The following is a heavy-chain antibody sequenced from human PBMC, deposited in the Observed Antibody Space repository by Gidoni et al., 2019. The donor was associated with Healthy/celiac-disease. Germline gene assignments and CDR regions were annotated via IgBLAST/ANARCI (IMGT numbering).Heavy chain of an antibody. D-gene: IGHD4-17*01. J-gene: IGHJ4*02. CDR1: GLTFSRYA. CDR3: AKVLSTVTLDDY. Sequence: EVQPLESGGGLVHPGGSLSLSCAASGLTFSRYAMSWFRQAPGKGLEWVSAIRGSGGRTYDADSVKGRLTISRGNAKNTLYLQMNSLRDEDTAVYYCAKVLSTVTLDDYWGQGTLVTVSS. CDR2: IRGSGGRT. V-gene: IGHV3-23*01.